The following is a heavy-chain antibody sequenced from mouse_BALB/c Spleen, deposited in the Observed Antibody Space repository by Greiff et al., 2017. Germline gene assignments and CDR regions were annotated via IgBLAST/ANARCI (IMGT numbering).Heavy chain of an antibody. J-gene: IGHJ1*01. CDR1: GFSLTSYG. D-gene: IGHD1-1*01. CDR2: IWSGGST. CDR3: AREGATVVGRHWYFDV. Sequence: QVQLKESGPGLVQPSQSLSITCTVSGFSLTSYGVHWVRQSPGKGLEWLGVIWSGGSTDYNAAFISRLSISKDNSKSQVFFKMNSLQANDTAIYYCAREGATVVGRHWYFDVWGAGTTVTVSS. V-gene: IGHV2-2*02.